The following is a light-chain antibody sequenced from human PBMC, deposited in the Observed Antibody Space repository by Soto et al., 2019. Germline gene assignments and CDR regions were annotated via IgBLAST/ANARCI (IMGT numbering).Light chain of an antibody. CDR2: GAS. CDR1: QSVDSRY. V-gene: IGKV3-20*01. CDR3: QQYSDYSRT. J-gene: IGKJ1*01. Sequence: EIVLTQSPGTLSLSPGERATLSCRASQSVDSRYSAWYQQKPGQAPRLLIYGASNRATGIADRFSGSGSGTDFTLTISRLEPEDFATYFCQQYSDYSRTFGQGTKVEIK.